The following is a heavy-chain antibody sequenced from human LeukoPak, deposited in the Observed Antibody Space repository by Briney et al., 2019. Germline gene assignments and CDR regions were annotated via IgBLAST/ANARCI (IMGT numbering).Heavy chain of an antibody. D-gene: IGHD3-10*01. J-gene: IGHJ4*02. V-gene: IGHV3-66*01. Sequence: GGSLRLSCAASGFTVSSNYMSWVRRAPGKGLEWVSVIYSGGSTYYADSVKGRFTISRDNSKNTLYLQMNSLRAEDTAVYYCASLWFGELYFDYWGQGTLVTVSS. CDR1: GFTVSSNY. CDR3: ASLWFGELYFDY. CDR2: IYSGGST.